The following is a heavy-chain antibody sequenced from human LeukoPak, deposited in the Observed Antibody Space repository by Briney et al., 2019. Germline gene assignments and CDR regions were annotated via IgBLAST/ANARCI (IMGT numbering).Heavy chain of an antibody. CDR2: IIPIFGTA. CDR1: GGTFSSYP. J-gene: IGHJ5*02. Sequence: ASLKVSCKASGGTFSSYPVSWVRQAPGQGLEWMGGIIPIFGTANYAQKFQGRVTITADELTNTAYMDLSSLRSGDTAMYYCAREDYGRWFDPWGQGTLVTVSS. V-gene: IGHV1-69*01. D-gene: IGHD4-17*01. CDR3: AREDYGRWFDP.